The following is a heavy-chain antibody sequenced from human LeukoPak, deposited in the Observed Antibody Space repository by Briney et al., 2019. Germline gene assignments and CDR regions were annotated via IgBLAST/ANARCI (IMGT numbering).Heavy chain of an antibody. CDR2: ISGSGANT. J-gene: IGHJ3*02. D-gene: IGHD1-14*01. V-gene: IGHV3-23*01. CDR1: GFTFNNYA. Sequence: PGGSLRLSCAASGFTFNNYAMNWVRQAPGKGLEWVSSISGSGANTYYADSVKGRFTISRDNSKNTLYLQMNSLRAVDTAVYYCTKPARTDAFDIWGQGTMVTVSS. CDR3: TKPARTDAFDI.